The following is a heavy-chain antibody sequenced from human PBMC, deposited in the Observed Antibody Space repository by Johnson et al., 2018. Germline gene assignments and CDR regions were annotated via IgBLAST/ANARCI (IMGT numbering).Heavy chain of an antibody. CDR1: GFTFDDYA. V-gene: IGHV3-9*01. CDR2: ISWNSGSL. D-gene: IGHD1-1*01. CDR3: AKDWKD. J-gene: IGHJ3*01. Sequence: VQLVESGGGLVQPGRSLRLSCAASGFTFDDYAMHWVRQAPGNGLEWVSGISWNSGSLGYADSVKGRFTISRDNAKNSLYLQMNSLRAEDTALYYCAKDWKDWGQGTMVTVSS.